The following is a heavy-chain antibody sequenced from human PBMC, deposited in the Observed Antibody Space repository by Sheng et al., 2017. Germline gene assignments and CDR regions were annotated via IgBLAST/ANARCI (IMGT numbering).Heavy chain of an antibody. CDR1: GGTFSSYT. CDR2: IIPILGIA. CDR3: ARNGVDTARLGFRYYYYYMDV. D-gene: IGHD5-18*01. V-gene: IGHV1-69*02. Sequence: QVQLVQSGAEVKKPGSSVKVSCKASGGTFSSYTISWVRQAPGQGLEWMGRIIPILGIANYAQKFQGRVTITADKSTSTAYMELSSLRSEDTAVYYCARNGVDTARLGFRYYYYYMDVWGKGTTVTVSS. J-gene: IGHJ6*03.